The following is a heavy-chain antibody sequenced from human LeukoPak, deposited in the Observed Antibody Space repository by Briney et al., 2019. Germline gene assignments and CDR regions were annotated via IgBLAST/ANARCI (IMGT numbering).Heavy chain of an antibody. J-gene: IGHJ4*02. CDR1: GGSFSGYY. CDR3: ARGLRGVVAFGGAQYYFDY. V-gene: IGHV4-34*01. CDR2: INHSGST. Sequence: SETLSLTCAVYGGSFSGYYWSWIRQPPGKGLEWIGEINHSGSTNYNPSLKSRVTISVDTSKNQFSLKLSSVTAADTAVYYCARGLRGVVAFGGAQYYFDYWGQGTLVTVSS. D-gene: IGHD3-16*01.